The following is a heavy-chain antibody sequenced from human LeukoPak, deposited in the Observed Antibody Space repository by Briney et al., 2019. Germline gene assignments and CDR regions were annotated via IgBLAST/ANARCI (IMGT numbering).Heavy chain of an antibody. Sequence: GSLRLSCAASGFTFSSYAMSWVRQAPGKGLEWIGYIFYIGSTNYNPSLKSRVTISVDTSKNQFSLKMSSVTAADTAMYYCARRPRNSENYDGPSGPDYWGQGTQVTVSS. J-gene: IGHJ4*02. CDR3: ARRPRNSENYDGPSGPDY. CDR2: IFYIGST. CDR1: GFTFSSYA. V-gene: IGHV4-59*12. D-gene: IGHD1-26*01.